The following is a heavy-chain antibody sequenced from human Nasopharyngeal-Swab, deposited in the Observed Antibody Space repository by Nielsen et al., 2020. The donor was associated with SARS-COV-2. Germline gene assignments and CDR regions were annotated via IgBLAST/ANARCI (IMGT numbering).Heavy chain of an antibody. CDR3: ARPPPYCSGGSCYSDYYYGMDV. CDR2: INPNSGGT. D-gene: IGHD2-15*01. Sequence: ASVKVSCKASGYTFTGYYMHWVRQAPGQGLEWMGWINPNSGGTNYAQKFQGRVTMTRDTSISTAYMELSRLRSDDTAVYYCARPPPYCSGGSCYSDYYYGMDVWGQGITVTVSS. CDR1: GYTFTGYY. J-gene: IGHJ6*02. V-gene: IGHV1-2*02.